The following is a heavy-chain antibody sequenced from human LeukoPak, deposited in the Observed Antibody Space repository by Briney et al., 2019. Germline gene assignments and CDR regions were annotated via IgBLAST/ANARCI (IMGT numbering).Heavy chain of an antibody. CDR2: IYYSGST. Sequence: SETLSLTCTVSGGSISSSSYYWGWIRQPPGKGLEWIGNIYYSGSTYYNPSLKSRVTISVDTSKNQFSLKLSSVTAADTAVYYCARDGYNSIGYWGQGTLVTVSS. V-gene: IGHV4-39*07. J-gene: IGHJ4*02. CDR3: ARDGYNSIGY. CDR1: GGSISSSSYY. D-gene: IGHD5-24*01.